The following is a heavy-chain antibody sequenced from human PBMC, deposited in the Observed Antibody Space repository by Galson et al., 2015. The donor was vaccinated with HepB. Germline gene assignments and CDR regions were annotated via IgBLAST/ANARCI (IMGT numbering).Heavy chain of an antibody. J-gene: IGHJ3*02. Sequence: ALRLSCAASGFTFSSYAMSWVRQAPGKGLEWVSAISGSGGSTYYADSVKGRFTISRDNSKNTQYLQMNSLRAEDTAVYYCAKATRYCSGGSCYSAFDIWGQGTMVTVSS. V-gene: IGHV3-23*01. CDR1: GFTFSSYA. D-gene: IGHD2-15*01. CDR2: ISGSGGST. CDR3: AKATRYCSGGSCYSAFDI.